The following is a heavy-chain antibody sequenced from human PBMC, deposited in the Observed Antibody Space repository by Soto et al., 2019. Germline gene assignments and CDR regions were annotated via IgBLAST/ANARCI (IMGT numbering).Heavy chain of an antibody. CDR1: GGSISSSPYY. V-gene: IGHV4-39*01. CDR2: IYYSGST. J-gene: IGHJ4*02. Sequence: NPSETLSLTXTVSGGSISSSPYYWGWIRQPPGKGLEWIGSIYYSGSTYYNPSLKSRVTISADTSKNQFSLKLNSVTAADTAVYYCATHEKYSNGWLDYWGQGTLVTVSS. D-gene: IGHD6-19*01. CDR3: ATHEKYSNGWLDY.